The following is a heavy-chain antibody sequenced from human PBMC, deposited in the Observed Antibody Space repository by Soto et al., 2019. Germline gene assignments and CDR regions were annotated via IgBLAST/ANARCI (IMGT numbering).Heavy chain of an antibody. V-gene: IGHV4-34*01. CDR2: INHSGST. J-gene: IGHJ4*02. CDR3: ARDKITGLFDY. D-gene: IGHD2-8*02. CDR1: GGTLRGYY. Sequence: SETLSLTCSGYGGTLRGYYWIWIRHLLGTGLEWIGEINHSGSTNYNPSLKSRVTISVDTSKNQFSLKLTSVTAADTAVYYCARDKITGLFDYWGQGTLVT.